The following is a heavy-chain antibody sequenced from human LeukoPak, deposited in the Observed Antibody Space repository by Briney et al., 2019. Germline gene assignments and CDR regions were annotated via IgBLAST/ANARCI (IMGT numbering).Heavy chain of an antibody. CDR2: IKQDESEK. V-gene: IGHV3-7*05. CDR3: ARDDYGSLDY. CDR1: GFTFSAYW. J-gene: IGHJ4*02. D-gene: IGHD4/OR15-4a*01. Sequence: GGSLRLSCAASGFTFSAYWMAWVRQAPGKGLEWVANIKQDESEKYYVDSVKGRFTISRDNAKDSLYLQMNSLRVKDTAVYYCARDDYGSLDYWGQGTLVTVSS.